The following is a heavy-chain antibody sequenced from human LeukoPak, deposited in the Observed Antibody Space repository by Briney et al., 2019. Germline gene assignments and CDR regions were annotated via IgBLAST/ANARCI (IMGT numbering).Heavy chain of an antibody. CDR3: ARVLSPSSWYWSLRGYFDY. Sequence: SETLSLTCTVSGGSISSSSYYWSWIRQPPGKGLEWIGEINHSGSTNYNPSLKSRVTISVDTSKNQFSLKLSSVTAADTAVYYCARVLSPSSWYWSLRGYFDYWGQGTLVTVSS. V-gene: IGHV4-39*07. J-gene: IGHJ4*02. D-gene: IGHD6-13*01. CDR2: INHSGST. CDR1: GGSISSSSYY.